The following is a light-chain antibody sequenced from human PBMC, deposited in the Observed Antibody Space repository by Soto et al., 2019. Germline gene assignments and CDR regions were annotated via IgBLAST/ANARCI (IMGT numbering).Light chain of an antibody. CDR1: GAGYD. J-gene: IGLJ3*02. CDR2: GNN. CDR3: QSYDSSLSGWV. Sequence: QSVLTQPPSVSGAPGQRVTISFIGAGYDVNWYQQLPGTAPKVLIYGNNNRPSGVPARFSGSKSGTSASLAITWLQAEDEDDYYCQSYDSSLSGWVFGGGTQLTVL. V-gene: IGLV1-40*01.